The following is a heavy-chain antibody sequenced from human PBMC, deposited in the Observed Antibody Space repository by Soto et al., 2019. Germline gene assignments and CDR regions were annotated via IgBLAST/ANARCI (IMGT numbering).Heavy chain of an antibody. J-gene: IGHJ6*02. D-gene: IGHD3-3*01. V-gene: IGHV3-23*01. CDR1: GFTFSSYA. CDR3: AKDRHDDFWSDYDVLDYYYAMDV. Sequence: PAGSLRLSCAASGFTFSSYAMSWVRQAPGKGLEWVSAISGSGGSTYYADSVKGRFTISRDNSKNTLYLQINSLRAEDTAVYYCAKDRHDDFWSDYDVLDYYYAMDVWGQGTTVTVSS. CDR2: ISGSGGST.